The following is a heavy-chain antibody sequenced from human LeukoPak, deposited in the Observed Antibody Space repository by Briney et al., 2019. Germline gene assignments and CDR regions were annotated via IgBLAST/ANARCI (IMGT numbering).Heavy chain of an antibody. CDR1: GFSVSSNF. CDR2: IYSGGTT. V-gene: IGHV3-53*01. CDR3: ARDGYGNNYMDV. J-gene: IGHJ6*03. D-gene: IGHD5-18*01. Sequence: GGSPRLACAAPGFSVSSNFMSWVRQAPGKGLEWVSVIYSGGTTYYADSVKGRFTISRDNSKNTLYLQMNSLRAEDTAVYYCARDGYGNNYMDVWGKGTTVTVSS.